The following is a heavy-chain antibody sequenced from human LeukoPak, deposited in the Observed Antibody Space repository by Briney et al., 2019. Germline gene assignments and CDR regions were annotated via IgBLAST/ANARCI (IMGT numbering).Heavy chain of an antibody. CDR2: ISPSGSIS. J-gene: IGHJ4*02. Sequence: GGSLRLSCAASGFTFSSHGINWVRQAPGKGLEWVSGISPSGSISYYADSVKGRFTISRDNSKNTVSLQMNSLRAEDTALYYCAKSGLNRFDYWGQGTLVTVSS. CDR1: GFTFSSHG. D-gene: IGHD2-15*01. CDR3: AKSGLNRFDY. V-gene: IGHV3-23*01.